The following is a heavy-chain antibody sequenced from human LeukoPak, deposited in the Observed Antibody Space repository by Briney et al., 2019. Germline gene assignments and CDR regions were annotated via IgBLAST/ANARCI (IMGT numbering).Heavy chain of an antibody. CDR1: GFTFSSYE. Sequence: PGGSLRLSCAASGFTFSSYEINWVRQAPGKGLEWVSYISSSGSPIYYADSVKGRFTISRDNAKNSVYLQMNSLRAEDTAVYHCAREDADDAFDIWGQGTMVTVSA. J-gene: IGHJ3*02. V-gene: IGHV3-48*03. CDR3: AREDADDAFDI. CDR2: ISSSGSPI.